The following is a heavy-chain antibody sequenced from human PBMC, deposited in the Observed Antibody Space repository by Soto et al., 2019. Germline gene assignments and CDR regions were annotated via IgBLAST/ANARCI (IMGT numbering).Heavy chain of an antibody. V-gene: IGHV4-59*01. CDR3: ARTLYSYGPRFDY. CDR1: GGSISSYY. CDR2: IYYSGST. J-gene: IGHJ4*02. D-gene: IGHD5-18*01. Sequence: SETLSLTCTVSGGSISSYYWSWIRQPPGEGLEWIGYIYYSGSTNYNPSLKSRVTISVDTSKNQFSLKLSSVTAADTAVYYCARTLYSYGPRFDYWGRGTLVTVSS.